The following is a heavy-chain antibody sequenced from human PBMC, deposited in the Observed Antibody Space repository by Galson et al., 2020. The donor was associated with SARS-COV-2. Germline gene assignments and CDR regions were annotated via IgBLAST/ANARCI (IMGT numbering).Heavy chain of an antibody. CDR1: GFTFSSYA. D-gene: IGHD3-10*01. V-gene: IGHV3-30*04. CDR3: ASEGFGAEAFDI. Sequence: GESLKISCAASGFTFSSYAMHWVRQAPGKGLEWVAVISYDGSNKYYADSVKGRFTISRDNSKNTLYLQMNSLRAEDTAVYYCASEGFGAEAFDIWGQGAMVTVAS. CDR2: ISYDGSNK. J-gene: IGHJ3*02.